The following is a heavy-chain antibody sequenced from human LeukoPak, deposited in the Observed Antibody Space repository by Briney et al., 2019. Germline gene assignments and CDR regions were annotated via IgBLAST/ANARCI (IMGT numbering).Heavy chain of an antibody. CDR3: VRDPVGGSTIFDC. Sequence: PSQTLSLTCVISGDSVSSNSAAWNWIRQSPSRGLEWLGRTYYRSKWYYDYSVAVKSRVTINPDTSKNQFSLQLSSVTPEDTAVHYCVRDPVGGSTIFDCWGQGTLVTVSS. CDR2: TYYRSKWYY. V-gene: IGHV6-1*01. D-gene: IGHD1-26*01. J-gene: IGHJ4*02. CDR1: GDSVSSNSAA.